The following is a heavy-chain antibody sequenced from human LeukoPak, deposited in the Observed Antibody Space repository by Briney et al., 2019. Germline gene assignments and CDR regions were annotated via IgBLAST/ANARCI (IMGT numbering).Heavy chain of an antibody. J-gene: IGHJ4*02. Sequence: SETLSLTCTVSGGSISSSSYYWGWIRQPPGKGLERIGRIYYSGSTYYNPSLKSRVTISVDTSKNQFSLKLSSVTAADTAVYYCARTIAGGYCSGGSCFYDYWGRGTLVTVSS. CDR3: ARTIAGGYCSGGSCFYDY. D-gene: IGHD2-15*01. CDR1: GGSISSSSYY. CDR2: IYYSGST. V-gene: IGHV4-39*01.